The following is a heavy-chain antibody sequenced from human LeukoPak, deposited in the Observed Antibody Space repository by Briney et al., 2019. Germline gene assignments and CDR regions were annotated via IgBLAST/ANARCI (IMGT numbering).Heavy chain of an antibody. J-gene: IGHJ1*01. CDR3: AMLEGFQH. CDR2: INAGNGNT. V-gene: IGHV1-3*01. D-gene: IGHD3-3*01. Sequence: ASVTVSCTASGYTFTSYARHWVRQAPGQRLEWMGWINAGNGNTKYSQEFQGRVTITRDTSASTAYMELTSLRSEDTAVYYCAMLEGFQHWGQGTLVTVSS. CDR1: GYTFTSYA.